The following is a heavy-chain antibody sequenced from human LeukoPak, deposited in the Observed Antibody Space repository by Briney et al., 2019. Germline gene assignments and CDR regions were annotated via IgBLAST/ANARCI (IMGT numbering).Heavy chain of an antibody. CDR1: GFTFSKYW. V-gene: IGHV3-74*01. CDR3: ARDKVSNYVFDY. CDR2: INTDGTVT. Sequence: PGGSLRLSCAASGFTFSKYWMLWVRQAPGKGLESVSRINTDGTVTTYADSVKGRFTVSRDNADNTMFLQMNSVRDEDTAVYYCARDKVSNYVFDYWGQGTLVTVSS. J-gene: IGHJ4*02. D-gene: IGHD4-11*01.